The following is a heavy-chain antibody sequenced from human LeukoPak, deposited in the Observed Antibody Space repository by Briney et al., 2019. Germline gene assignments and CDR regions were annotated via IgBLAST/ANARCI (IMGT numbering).Heavy chain of an antibody. V-gene: IGHV3-30-3*01. CDR2: ISYDGSNK. J-gene: IGHJ4*01. CDR1: GFTFSSYA. D-gene: IGHD6-13*01. Sequence: GGSLRLSCAASGFTFSSYAMHWVRQAPGKGLEWVAVISYDGSNKYYADSVKGRFTISRDNSKNTLYLQMNSLRAEDTAVYYCARDRHSSSWDTFDYWGHGTLVTVSS. CDR3: ARDRHSSSWDTFDY.